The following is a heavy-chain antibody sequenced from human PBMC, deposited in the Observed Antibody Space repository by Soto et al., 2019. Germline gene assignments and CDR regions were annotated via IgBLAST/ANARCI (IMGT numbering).Heavy chain of an antibody. CDR1: GYNFNKYA. V-gene: IGHV3-23*01. D-gene: IGHD3-22*01. CDR3: VRRAQYFDGTGFDAFDI. CDR2: ISSGGDNT. J-gene: IGHJ3*02. Sequence: EVQLLESGAGLRQPGGSLRLSCVASGYNFNKYAVSWVRQAPGKGLAWVSAISSGGDNTHYADSVKGRFTITRDNSKNMLYLEMNSLTVEDTAVYYCVRRAQYFDGTGFDAFDIWRQGTRVTVSS.